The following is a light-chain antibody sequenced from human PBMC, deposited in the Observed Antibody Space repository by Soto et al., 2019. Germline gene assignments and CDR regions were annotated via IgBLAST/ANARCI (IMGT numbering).Light chain of an antibody. J-gene: IGLJ3*02. CDR3: QSLGTGIQV. Sequence: QSVLTQSPSASASLGASVKLTCTLSSGYSTYAIAWHQQQSGKGPRFLMKINYDGTHSKGDGFYDRFSGSSSEAERHLTIYSLQSEDEADYYCQSLGTGIQVFGGGTKLTVL. V-gene: IGLV4-69*01. CDR2: INYDGTH. CDR1: SGYSTYA.